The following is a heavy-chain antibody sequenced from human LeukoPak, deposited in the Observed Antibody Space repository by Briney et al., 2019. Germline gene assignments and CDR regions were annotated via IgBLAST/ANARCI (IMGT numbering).Heavy chain of an antibody. D-gene: IGHD4-17*01. CDR3: ASKSTDHGELRFDY. CDR2: IYYTGTT. Sequence: PSETLSLTCTISGDSTNTYFWSWIRQPPGKGLEWIGYIYYTGTTNYNPSLKSRVTISVDTSKNQFSLKVSSVTAADTGVYYCASKSTDHGELRFDYWGPGTLVTVSS. J-gene: IGHJ4*02. V-gene: IGHV4-59*01. CDR1: GDSTNTYF.